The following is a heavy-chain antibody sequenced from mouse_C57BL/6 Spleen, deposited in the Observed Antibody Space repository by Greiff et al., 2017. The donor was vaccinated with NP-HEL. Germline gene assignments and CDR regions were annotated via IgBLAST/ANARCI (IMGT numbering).Heavy chain of an antibody. J-gene: IGHJ4*01. CDR1: GFSLTSYG. V-gene: IGHV2-6-1*01. CDR3: ARHLDSSGYVKAMDY. D-gene: IGHD3-2*02. Sequence: VKLMESGPGLVAPSQSLSITCTVSGFSLTSYGVHWVRQPPGKGLEWLVVIWSDGSTTYNSALKSRLSISKDNSKSQVFLKMNSLQTDDTAMYYCARHLDSSGYVKAMDYWGQGTSVTVSS. CDR2: IWSDGST.